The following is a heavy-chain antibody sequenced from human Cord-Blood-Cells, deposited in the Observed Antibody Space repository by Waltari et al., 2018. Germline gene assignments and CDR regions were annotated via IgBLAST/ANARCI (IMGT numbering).Heavy chain of an antibody. CDR1: GGSIRTSSSY. CDR2: IFYNGST. Sequence: QLQLQASGPGLVKPSETLSLPCTVFGGSIRTSSSYWVRIRPHPGKALVLITSIFYNGSTYSDPSLKSRVTISVTTSKNQFSLVLSSVTAADTSVYYCAILDYEFCSGYSPHYYYYGMDVWGQGTTVTVSS. V-gene: IGHV4-39*01. D-gene: IGHD3-3*01. J-gene: IGHJ6*02. CDR3: AILDYEFCSGYSPHYYYYGMDV.